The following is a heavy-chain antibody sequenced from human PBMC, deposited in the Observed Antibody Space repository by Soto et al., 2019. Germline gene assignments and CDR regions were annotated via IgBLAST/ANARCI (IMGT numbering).Heavy chain of an antibody. V-gene: IGHV3-30-3*01. CDR2: IASDGTNE. CDR1: GFTFSNYA. D-gene: IGHD3-3*01. CDR3: ARGASGYWRSVPDY. J-gene: IGHJ4*02. Sequence: QVQLVESGGGVVQPGRSLRLSCAASGFTFSNYAMHWVRQAPGNGLEWVAVIASDGTNEYYVDSVKGQFTISRDNSKNTLYLQMNSLGTDDTALYYCARGASGYWRSVPDYWGQGALVTVSS.